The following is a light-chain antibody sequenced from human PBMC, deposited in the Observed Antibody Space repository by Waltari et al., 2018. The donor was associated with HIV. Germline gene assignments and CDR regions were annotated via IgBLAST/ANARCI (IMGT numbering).Light chain of an antibody. Sequence: EIVLTQSPATLSLSPGERATLSCRASQGISSYLAWFQQSPGQAPRLRLYDTSNRATGSPARFSGSGSGTDFTLTITSLEPEDFAVYYCQQRSNWPLTFGGGTKVEIK. CDR2: DTS. CDR3: QQRSNWPLT. J-gene: IGKJ4*01. V-gene: IGKV3-11*01. CDR1: QGISSY.